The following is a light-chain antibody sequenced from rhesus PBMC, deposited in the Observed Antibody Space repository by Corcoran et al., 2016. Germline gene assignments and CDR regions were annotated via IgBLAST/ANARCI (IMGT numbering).Light chain of an antibody. CDR2: EVS. V-gene: IGKV2-104*02. J-gene: IGKJ1*01. CDR1: QSLLDSEDGNTY. CDR3: MQALEFPRT. Sequence: DIVMTQTPLSLPVTPGEPASISCRSRQSLLDSEDGNTYLDWYLQKPGQSPQLWIYEVSNRASGVPESVRGSGSETDFRMKMSGGEAEDVGVYYCMQALEFPRTFGQGTKVEIK.